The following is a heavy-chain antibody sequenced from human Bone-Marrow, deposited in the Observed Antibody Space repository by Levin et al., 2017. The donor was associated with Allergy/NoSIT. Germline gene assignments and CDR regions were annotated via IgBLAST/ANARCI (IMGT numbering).Heavy chain of an antibody. V-gene: IGHV1-2*02. CDR1: GYTFNGYY. J-gene: IGHJ4*02. CDR2: INPSTDGT. D-gene: IGHD5-18*01. CDR3: ARSGYTRSKFDY. Sequence: GESLKISCKASGYTFNGYYMQWVRQAPGQGLEWMGWINPSTDGTNYAQKFQGRVTMTKDTSVSAAYMELRSLSSDDTAVYYCARSGYTRSKFDYWGQGTLVTVSS.